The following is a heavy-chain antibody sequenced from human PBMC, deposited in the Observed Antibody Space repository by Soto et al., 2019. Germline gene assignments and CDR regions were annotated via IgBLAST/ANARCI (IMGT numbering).Heavy chain of an antibody. CDR1: GFSISDYG. Sequence: QVQLVESGGGVGQPGWSLRLSCAASGFSISDYGMKWVRQAPGKGLEWVALISYDGSNTYYADSVKGRFTISRDNSKDTLFLQMTGLRRVDTAVYYCAKGAGDRLSLGMDVWGQGTTVTVSS. CDR3: AKGAGDRLSLGMDV. V-gene: IGHV3-30*18. CDR2: ISYDGSNT. D-gene: IGHD1-26*01. J-gene: IGHJ6*02.